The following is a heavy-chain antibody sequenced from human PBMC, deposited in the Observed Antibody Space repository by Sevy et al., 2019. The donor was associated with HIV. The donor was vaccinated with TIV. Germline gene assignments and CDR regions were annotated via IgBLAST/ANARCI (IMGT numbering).Heavy chain of an antibody. Sequence: GGSLRLSCAASGFTFSSYGMHWVRQAPGKGLEWVAVISYDGGNKYYADSVKGRFTISRDNSKNTLNLQMNSLRAEDTAVYYCAKDQSAASTSDIVVVVAAPFDYWGQGTLVTVSS. D-gene: IGHD2-15*01. CDR2: ISYDGGNK. J-gene: IGHJ4*02. CDR3: AKDQSAASTSDIVVVVAAPFDY. CDR1: GFTFSSYG. V-gene: IGHV3-30*18.